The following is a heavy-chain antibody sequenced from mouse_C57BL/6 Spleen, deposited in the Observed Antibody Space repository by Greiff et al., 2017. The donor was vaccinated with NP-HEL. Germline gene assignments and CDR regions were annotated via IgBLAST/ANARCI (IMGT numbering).Heavy chain of an antibody. CDR1: GFSLTRYG. CDR3: AKNYYGSSYAMDY. Sequence: VQLQQSGPGLVQPSQSLSITCTVSGFSLTRYGVHWVRQSPGKGLEWLGVIWRGGSTDYNAAFMSRLSITKDNSKSQVFFTMNSLQADDTARYYCAKNYYGSSYAMDYWGQGTSVTVSS. J-gene: IGHJ4*01. CDR2: IWRGGST. V-gene: IGHV2-5*01. D-gene: IGHD1-1*01.